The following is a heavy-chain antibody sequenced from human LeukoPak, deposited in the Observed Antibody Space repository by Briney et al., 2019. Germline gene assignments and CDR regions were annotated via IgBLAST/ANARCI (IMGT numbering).Heavy chain of an antibody. Sequence: GGSLRLSCAASGFTFSSYGMHWVRQAPGKGLEWVAFIRYDGSIDYYADSVKGRFTISRDNAKNSLYLQMNSLRAEDTAVYYCARQLSSSPPLDYWGQGTLVTVSS. V-gene: IGHV3-30*02. J-gene: IGHJ4*02. D-gene: IGHD6-6*01. CDR1: GFTFSSYG. CDR3: ARQLSSSPPLDY. CDR2: IRYDGSID.